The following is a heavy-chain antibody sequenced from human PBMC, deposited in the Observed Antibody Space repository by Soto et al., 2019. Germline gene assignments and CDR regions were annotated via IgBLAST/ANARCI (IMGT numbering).Heavy chain of an antibody. CDR3: ASAAVGYCSSTSCYTEDYYYGMDV. CDR1: GFTFSSYS. J-gene: IGHJ6*02. CDR2: ISSSSSYI. Sequence: EVQLVESGGGLVKPGGSLRLSCAASGFTFSSYSMNWVRQAPGKGLEWVSSISSSSSYIYYADSVKGRFTISRDNAKNSLYLQMNSLRAEDTAVYYCASAAVGYCSSTSCYTEDYYYGMDVWGQGTTVTVSS. V-gene: IGHV3-21*01. D-gene: IGHD2-2*02.